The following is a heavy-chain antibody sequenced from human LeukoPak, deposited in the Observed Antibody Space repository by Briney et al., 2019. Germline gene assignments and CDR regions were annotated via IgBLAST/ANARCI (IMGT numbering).Heavy chain of an antibody. CDR2: INLVGGCT. Sequence: GGSLSPACAASGFTFDDYGMSSVRLAAGKGLESLSLINLVGGCTGYADSGKGRFTISRDNAKNSLYLQMNSLRAEDTALYYCARLGYCSSTSCPYYYYYMDVWGKGTTVTVSS. V-gene: IGHV3-20*04. D-gene: IGHD2-2*01. J-gene: IGHJ6*03. CDR1: GFTFDDYG. CDR3: ARLGYCSSTSCPYYYYYMDV.